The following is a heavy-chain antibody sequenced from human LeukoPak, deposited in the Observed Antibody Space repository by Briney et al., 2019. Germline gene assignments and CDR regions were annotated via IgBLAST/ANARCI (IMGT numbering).Heavy chain of an antibody. CDR1: GYTFTSYG. CDR2: ISAYNGNT. D-gene: IGHD6-19*01. CDR3: ARDGNSGGWYGDY. Sequence: ASVKVSCKASGYTFTSYGISWVRQAPGQEPEWMGWISAYNGNTNYAQKLQGRVTMTRDTSSSTAYMELGSLRSDDTAVYYCARDGNSGGWYGDYWGQGTLVTVSS. V-gene: IGHV1-18*01. J-gene: IGHJ4*02.